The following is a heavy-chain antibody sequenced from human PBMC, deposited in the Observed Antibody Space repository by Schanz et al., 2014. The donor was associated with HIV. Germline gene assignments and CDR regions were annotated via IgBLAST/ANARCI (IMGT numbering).Heavy chain of an antibody. J-gene: IGHJ3*02. CDR2: IWYDENNR. Sequence: QVQLVESGGGVVQPGRSLRLSCAASGFTFRNYAMHWVRQAPGKGLEWVAVIWYDENNRHYADSVKGRFIISRDNSKNTLYLQMNSLRAEDTAVYYCAKDGSWEAFDGFDIWGQGTMVTVSS. CDR1: GFTFRNYA. CDR3: AKDGSWEAFDGFDI. V-gene: IGHV3-33*06. D-gene: IGHD1-26*01.